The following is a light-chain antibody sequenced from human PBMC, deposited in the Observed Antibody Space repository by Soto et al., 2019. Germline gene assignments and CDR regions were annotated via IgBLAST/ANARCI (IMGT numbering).Light chain of an antibody. CDR3: SSYTTSSTVL. J-gene: IGLJ2*01. V-gene: IGLV2-14*03. CDR2: DVS. Sequence: QSALTQPASVSGSPGQSITISCTGTSSDVGGYNYVSWYQQHPGKAPKLMIYDVSNRPSGVSNRFSGSKSGNTASLTISGLQAEDEADYHCSSYTTSSTVLFGGGTKLTVI. CDR1: SSDVGGYNY.